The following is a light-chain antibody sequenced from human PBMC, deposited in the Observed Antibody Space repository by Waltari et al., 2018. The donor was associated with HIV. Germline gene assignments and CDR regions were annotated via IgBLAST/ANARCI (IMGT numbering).Light chain of an antibody. CDR1: RTNTGRNI. V-gene: IGLV1-44*01. CDR3: AAWDDSLNGWV. J-gene: IGLJ3*02. Sequence: QSVLTQPPSASGTPGQRVTISCSGSRTNTGRNIVNRYQQLPGTAPKLLIYSNNQRPPGVPDRFSGSKSGTSASLAISGLQSEDEADYYCAAWDDSLNGWVFGGGTKLTVL. CDR2: SNN.